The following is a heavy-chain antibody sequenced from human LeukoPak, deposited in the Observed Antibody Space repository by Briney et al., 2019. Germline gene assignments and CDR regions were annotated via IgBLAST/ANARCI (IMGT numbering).Heavy chain of an antibody. J-gene: IGHJ4*02. CDR3: AKDRTWGLDY. D-gene: IGHD7-27*01. CDR2: ISGSGGNT. CDR1: GFAFNTYV. V-gene: IGHV3-23*01. Sequence: GGSLRLSCAASGFAFNTYVVSWVRQAPGKGLEWVSAISGSGGNTYYADSVKGRFTISRDNSKNTLYLQMNSLRAEDTALYYCAKDRTWGLDYWGQGTLVTVSS.